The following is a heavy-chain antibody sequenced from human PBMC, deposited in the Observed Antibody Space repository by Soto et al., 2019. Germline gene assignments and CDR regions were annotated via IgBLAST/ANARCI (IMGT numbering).Heavy chain of an antibody. Sequence: QVQLQQWGAGLLKPSETLSLTCAVYGGSFSGYYWSWIRQPPGKGLEWIGEINHSGSTNHNPSLKSRVTISVDTSKNQFSLKLSSVTAADTAVYYCARGRAVRTIFGVVIDYWGQGTLVTVSS. CDR1: GGSFSGYY. CDR3: ARGRAVRTIFGVVIDY. CDR2: INHSGST. J-gene: IGHJ4*02. D-gene: IGHD3-3*01. V-gene: IGHV4-34*01.